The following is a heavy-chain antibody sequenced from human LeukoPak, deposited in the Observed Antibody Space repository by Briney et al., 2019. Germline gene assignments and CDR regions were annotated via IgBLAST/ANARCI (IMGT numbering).Heavy chain of an antibody. D-gene: IGHD6-13*01. CDR3: ARAMRSADQQLTSSYGRDV. Sequence: PSETLSLTCTVSGASISSYYWNWIRQPAGKGLEWIGSIYHSGSTYYNPSLKSRLTISVDTSKSQFSLKLSSVTAADTAVYYCARAMRSADQQLTSSYGRDVWGQGTTVTVSS. J-gene: IGHJ6*02. CDR1: GASISSYY. V-gene: IGHV4-38-2*02. CDR2: IYHSGST.